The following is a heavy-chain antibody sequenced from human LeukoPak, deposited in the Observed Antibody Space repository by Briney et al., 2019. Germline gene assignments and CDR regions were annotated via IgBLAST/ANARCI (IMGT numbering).Heavy chain of an antibody. D-gene: IGHD2-15*01. J-gene: IGHJ5*02. CDR3: ARGRGYCSGGSCYRWFDP. CDR2: MNPNSGNT. Sequence: ASVKVSCKASGYTFTSCDINWVRQATGQGLEWMGWMNPNSGNTGYAQKFQGRVTMTRNTSISTAYMELSSLRSEDTAVYYCARGRGYCSGGSCYRWFDPWGQGTLVTVSS. CDR1: GYTFTSCD. V-gene: IGHV1-8*01.